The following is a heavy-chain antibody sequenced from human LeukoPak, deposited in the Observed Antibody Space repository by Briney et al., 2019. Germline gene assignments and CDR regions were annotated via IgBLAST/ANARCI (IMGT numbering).Heavy chain of an antibody. J-gene: IGHJ4*02. D-gene: IGHD2-21*02. CDR1: GYSISSGYF. Sequence: SETLSLTCTISGYSISSGYFWGWMRQPPGKGLEWIGSIYHSVTTHYNPSLKSRVTISLDTSKNQFSLKLSSVTAADTAVYYCARAYCVGDCSVLHIYFDNWGQGTLVTVSS. CDR3: ARAYCVGDCSVLHIYFDN. V-gene: IGHV4-38-2*02. CDR2: IYHSVTT.